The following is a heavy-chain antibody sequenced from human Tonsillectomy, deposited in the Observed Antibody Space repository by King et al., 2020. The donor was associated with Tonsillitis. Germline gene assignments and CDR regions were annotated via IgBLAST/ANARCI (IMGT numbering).Heavy chain of an antibody. Sequence: PLQESGPGLVKPAQTLSVTCTVSGGSLSSGPYYWTWIRQSAGKGLEWIGRIYASGGTDYNPSLKSRVTMSIDTSTNQFSLDMKSVTAADTAVYFCVRQYSSSRYWNWYLDLWGRGTLVTVSS. CDR1: GGSLSSGPYY. D-gene: IGHD6-13*01. V-gene: IGHV4-61*02. CDR2: IYASGGT. J-gene: IGHJ2*01. CDR3: VRQYSSSRYWNWYLDL.